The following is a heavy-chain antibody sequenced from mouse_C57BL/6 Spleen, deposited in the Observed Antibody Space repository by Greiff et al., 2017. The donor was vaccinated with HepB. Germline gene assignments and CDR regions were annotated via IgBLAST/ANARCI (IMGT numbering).Heavy chain of an antibody. CDR2: ISDDGSN. J-gene: IGHJ1*03. Sequence: EVKLQESGPGLVKPSQSLSLTCSVTGYSITSGYYWNWIRQSPGNKLEWMGYISDDGSNNYNPSFKNRTSITRDTSKNQFFLKLNSVTTEDTATYYCARGITTVVGHWYFDVWGTGTTVTVSS. V-gene: IGHV3-6*01. D-gene: IGHD1-1*01. CDR3: ARGITTVVGHWYFDV. CDR1: GYSITSGYY.